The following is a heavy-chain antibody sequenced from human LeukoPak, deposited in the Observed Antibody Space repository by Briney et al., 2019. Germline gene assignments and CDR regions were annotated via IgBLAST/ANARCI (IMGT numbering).Heavy chain of an antibody. J-gene: IGHJ4*02. CDR1: GFTFSVHD. Sequence: GGSLRLSCAASGFTFSVHDMHWLRQTTGKGLEWVSAIGTAGDTYYPGSVKGRFTISREDAKNSLYLEMNSLRAGDTAVYYCAREMADNEYCSGGTCPLDYWGQGILVTVSS. CDR3: AREMADNEYCSGGTCPLDY. V-gene: IGHV3-13*01. CDR2: IGTAGDT. D-gene: IGHD2-15*01.